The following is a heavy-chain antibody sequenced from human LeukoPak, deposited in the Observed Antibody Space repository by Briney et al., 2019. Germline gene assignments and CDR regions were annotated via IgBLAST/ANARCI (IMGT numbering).Heavy chain of an antibody. V-gene: IGHV3-48*03. J-gene: IGHJ4*02. CDR1: GFMFSNFA. CDR2: INCPSTSK. Sequence: PGRSLRLSCAASGFMFSNFAMNWVRQVPGKGLDWIAYINCPSTSKLYADSVKGRFAFSRDNAKNSVYLHMNSLRVEDTAVYYCVKDRPNWATDYWGQGTLVTVSS. CDR3: VKDRPNWATDY. D-gene: IGHD7-27*01.